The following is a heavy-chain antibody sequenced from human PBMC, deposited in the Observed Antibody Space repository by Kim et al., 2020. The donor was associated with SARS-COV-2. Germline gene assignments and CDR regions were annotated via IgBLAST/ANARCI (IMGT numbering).Heavy chain of an antibody. CDR2: SFK. V-gene: IGHV3-33*01. D-gene: IGHD1-26*01. Sequence: SFKDYAASVKGRFTASRDSSKNTVYIQMNSMGVEDTAVYYCARDSIGSFAYWGQGIPVTVSS. J-gene: IGHJ4*02. CDR3: ARDSIGSFAY.